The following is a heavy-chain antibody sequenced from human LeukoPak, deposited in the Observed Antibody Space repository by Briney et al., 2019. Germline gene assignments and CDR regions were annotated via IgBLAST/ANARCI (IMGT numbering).Heavy chain of an antibody. D-gene: IGHD3-22*01. CDR1: GFTSRDSA. CDR2: ISFSGDNT. Sequence: GGSLRVSCAASGFTSRDSAMTWVRQAPGKGLQWVSLISFSGDNTYYADHVKGRFTISRDNAKDTLYLQMNSLRAEDTAVFYCAKRGFYYDSSGDYYFDFWGQGTLVTVSS. V-gene: IGHV3-23*01. CDR3: AKRGFYYDSSGDYYFDF. J-gene: IGHJ4*02.